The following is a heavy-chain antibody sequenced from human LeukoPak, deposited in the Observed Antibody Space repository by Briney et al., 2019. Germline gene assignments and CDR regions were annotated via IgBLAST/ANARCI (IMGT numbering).Heavy chain of an antibody. Sequence: RTGGSLRLSCAASGFTFDDYGMSWVRQAPGKGLEWVSGINWNGGSTGYADSVKGRFTISRDNAKNSLYLQMNSLRAEDTALYYCARVSGGYCSSTSCYAGSKYNYYYYMDVWGKGTTVTVSS. CDR2: INWNGGST. V-gene: IGHV3-20*04. D-gene: IGHD2-2*01. CDR3: ARVSGGYCSSTSCYAGSKYNYYYYMDV. J-gene: IGHJ6*03. CDR1: GFTFDDYG.